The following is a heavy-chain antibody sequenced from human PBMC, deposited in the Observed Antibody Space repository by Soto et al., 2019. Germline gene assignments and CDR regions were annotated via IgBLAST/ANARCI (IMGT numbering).Heavy chain of an antibody. CDR3: AKEASPSRPSGLDV. D-gene: IGHD6-6*01. Sequence: LSLSFTTSGFTFSSYAMSWVRQAPGKGLEWVSTISAGGGFTYYADSVKGRFTISRGNSNNALFLQMNSLRAEDTAVYYCAKEASPSRPSGLDVWGQGTTVTVSS. CDR2: ISAGGGFT. CDR1: GFTFSSYA. V-gene: IGHV3-23*01. J-gene: IGHJ6*02.